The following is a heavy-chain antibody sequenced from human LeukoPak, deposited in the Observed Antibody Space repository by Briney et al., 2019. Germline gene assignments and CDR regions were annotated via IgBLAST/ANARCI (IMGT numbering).Heavy chain of an antibody. CDR1: GFTFSSYA. V-gene: IGHV3-23*01. J-gene: IGHJ6*03. Sequence: GGSLRLSCAGSGFTFSSYAMSWVRQAPGKGLEWVSTISGSGGAGTYYADSVKGRFTISRDNAKNSLYLQMNSLRAEDTAVYYCARVEEGTTLDYYYMDVWGKGTTVTVSS. D-gene: IGHD4-23*01. CDR3: ARVEEGTTLDYYYMDV. CDR2: ISGSGGAGT.